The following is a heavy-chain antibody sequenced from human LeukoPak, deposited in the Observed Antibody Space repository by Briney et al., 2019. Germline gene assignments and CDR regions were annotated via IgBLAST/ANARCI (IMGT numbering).Heavy chain of an antibody. J-gene: IGHJ6*02. CDR3: ARVAPYSSGWYGGYGMDV. CDR2: IYHSGST. CDR1: GGSISSSNW. D-gene: IGHD6-19*01. V-gene: IGHV4-4*02. Sequence: PSQTLSLTCTVSGGSISSSNWWSWVRQPPGKGLEWIGEIYHSGSTNYNPSLKSRVTISVDKSKNQFSLKLSSVTAADTAVYYCARVAPYSSGWYGGYGMDVWGQGTTVTVSS.